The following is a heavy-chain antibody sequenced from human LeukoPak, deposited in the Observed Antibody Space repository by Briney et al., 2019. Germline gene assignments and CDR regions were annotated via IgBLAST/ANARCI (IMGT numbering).Heavy chain of an antibody. J-gene: IGHJ2*01. V-gene: IGHV3-43*01. CDR3: ARDNEVWYFDL. CDR1: GFTFDDYT. Sequence: GGSLRLSCAASGFTFDDYTMHWVRQAPGKGLGWVSLISWDGSSRYYADSVKGRFTISRDNSKNSLYLQMNSLRTEDTALYYCARDNEVWYFDLWGRGTPVTVSS. CDR2: ISWDGSSR.